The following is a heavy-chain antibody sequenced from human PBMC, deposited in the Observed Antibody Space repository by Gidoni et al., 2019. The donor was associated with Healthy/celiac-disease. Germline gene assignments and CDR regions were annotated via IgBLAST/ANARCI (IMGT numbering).Heavy chain of an antibody. CDR2: IHESGST. Sequence: QLQLQESGPGLVKPSETLSLTCTASGGSIATYNSYWGWIRQPPGKGLQWIGSIHESGSTYYNPSLKSRVTISIDTSSNQFSLKLSSVSAADTAVYYCAREWDCRGSNWFDPWGQGTLVTVSS. D-gene: IGHD1-26*01. CDR1: GGSIATYNSY. J-gene: IGHJ5*02. V-gene: IGHV4-39*07. CDR3: AREWDCRGSNWFDP.